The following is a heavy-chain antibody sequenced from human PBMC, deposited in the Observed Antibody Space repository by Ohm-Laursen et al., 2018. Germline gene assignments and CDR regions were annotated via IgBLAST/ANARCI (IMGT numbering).Heavy chain of an antibody. CDR3: ARGGSWFDP. Sequence: SETLSLTCIVSGGSISPYYWSWFRQPPGQGLEWIGYLYYSGTTNYDPSLKGRVTMSLDTSKNQFSLKLRSVTAADTAVYYCARGGSWFDPWGQGTLVTVSS. J-gene: IGHJ5*02. D-gene: IGHD2-15*01. V-gene: IGHV4-59*08. CDR1: GGSISPYY. CDR2: LYYSGTT.